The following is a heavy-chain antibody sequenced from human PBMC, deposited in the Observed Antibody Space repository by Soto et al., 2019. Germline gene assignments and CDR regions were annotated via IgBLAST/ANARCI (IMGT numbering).Heavy chain of an antibody. J-gene: IGHJ4*02. CDR1: GFTFDDYA. Sequence: EVQLVESGGGLAQPGRSLRISCVASGFTFDDYAMHWVRLGPGKGREWVSGINWNSATVGYADSVKGRFTISRDNAKNSLFLQMGSLRPEDTAFYCCAKSSSFGFGSASKGLWGQGTLVTVS. D-gene: IGHD3-10*01. V-gene: IGHV3-9*01. CDR3: AKSSSFGFGSASKGL. CDR2: INWNSATV.